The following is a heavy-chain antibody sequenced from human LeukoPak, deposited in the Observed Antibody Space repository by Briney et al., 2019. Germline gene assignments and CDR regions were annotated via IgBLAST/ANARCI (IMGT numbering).Heavy chain of an antibody. CDR1: GYTFTSYA. Sequence: ASVKVSCKASGYTFTSYAMHWVRQAPGQRLEWMGWINAGTGNTKYSQKFQDRVTITRDTSASTAYMELSSLRSEDTAVYYCARGAYYYDSSGFKFDYWGQGTLVTVSS. J-gene: IGHJ4*02. D-gene: IGHD3-22*01. CDR3: ARGAYYYDSSGFKFDY. V-gene: IGHV1-3*01. CDR2: INAGTGNT.